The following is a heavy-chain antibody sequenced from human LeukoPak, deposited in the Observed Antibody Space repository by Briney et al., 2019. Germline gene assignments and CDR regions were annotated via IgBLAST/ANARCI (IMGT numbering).Heavy chain of an antibody. V-gene: IGHV3-30*02. CDR2: IRYDGSNK. J-gene: IGHJ4*02. Sequence: GGSLRLSCAASGFTFSSYGMHWVRQAPGKGLEWVAFIRYDGSNKYYADSVKGRFTISRDNSKNTLYLQMNSLRAEDTAVYYCAKDLRDFWSGHYPGGYFDYWGQGTLVTVSS. D-gene: IGHD3-3*01. CDR1: GFTFSSYG. CDR3: AKDLRDFWSGHYPGGYFDY.